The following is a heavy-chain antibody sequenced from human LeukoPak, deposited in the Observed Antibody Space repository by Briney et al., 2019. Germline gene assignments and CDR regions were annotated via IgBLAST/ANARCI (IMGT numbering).Heavy chain of an antibody. CDR2: ISSSGSTI. V-gene: IGHV3-48*03. Sequence: PGGSLRLSCAASGFTFSSHEMNWVRQAPGKGLEWVSYISSSGSTIYYADSVKGRFTISRDNAKNSLYLQMNSLRAEDTAVYYCAREGYYDQDDYWGQGTLVTVSS. J-gene: IGHJ4*02. D-gene: IGHD3-22*01. CDR3: AREGYYDQDDY. CDR1: GFTFSSHE.